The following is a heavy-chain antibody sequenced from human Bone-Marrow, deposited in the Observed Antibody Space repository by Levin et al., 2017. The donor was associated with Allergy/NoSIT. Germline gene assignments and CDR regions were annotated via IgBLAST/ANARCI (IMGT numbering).Heavy chain of an antibody. D-gene: IGHD3-22*01. CDR2: IKQDGSEK. V-gene: IGHV3-7*01. CDR1: GFTFSSYW. Sequence: RSGGSLRLSCAASGFTFSSYWMSWVRQAPGKGLEWVANIKQDGSEKYYVDSVKGRFTISRDNAKNSLYLQMNSLRAEDTAVYYCARVGRAYYYDSSGYGYFDYWGQGTLVTVSS. CDR3: ARVGRAYYYDSSGYGYFDY. J-gene: IGHJ4*02.